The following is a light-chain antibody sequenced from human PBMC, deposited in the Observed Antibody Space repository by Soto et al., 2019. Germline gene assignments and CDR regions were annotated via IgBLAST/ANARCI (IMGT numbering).Light chain of an antibody. V-gene: IGKV3-11*01. CDR1: QSVTTN. J-gene: IGKJ1*01. Sequence: EIVLTQSPATLSASPGERATLSCRASQSVTTNMAWYQQKPGQAPRLLIYDASKRASGFPARFSGSGSGTDFTLTISSLEPEDFAVYYCQERTGWPPWTFGQGTKVDIK. CDR3: QERTGWPPWT. CDR2: DAS.